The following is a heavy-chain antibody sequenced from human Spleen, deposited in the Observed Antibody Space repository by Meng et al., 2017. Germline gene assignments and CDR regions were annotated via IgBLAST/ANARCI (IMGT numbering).Heavy chain of an antibody. V-gene: IGHV4-31*03. J-gene: IGHJ2*01. CDR1: GGSISSGGYY. D-gene: IGHD2-8*02. CDR2: IYYSGST. CDR3: ARAHTGWYFDL. Sequence: VPLAELGPGLGNPSHTLSLTCTVSGGSISSGGYYWSWIRQHPGKGLEWIGYIYYSGSTYYNPSLKSRVTISVDTSKNQFSLKLSSVTAADTAVYYCARAHTGWYFDLWGRGTLVTVSS.